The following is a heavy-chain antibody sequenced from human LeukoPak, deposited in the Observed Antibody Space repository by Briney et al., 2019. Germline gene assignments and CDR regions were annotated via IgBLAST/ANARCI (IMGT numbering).Heavy chain of an antibody. V-gene: IGHV3-21*01. CDR3: ARSGIKMVRGVIIKSPYHMDV. Sequence: GGSLRLSCAASGFTLSTYTMNWVRQAPGKGLEWVSSISSSSSYIYYADSVKGRFTISRDDAKNSLSLQMNSLRAEDTAVYYCARSGIKMVRGVIIKSPYHMDVWGKGTTVTISS. CDR1: GFTLSTYT. CDR2: ISSSSSYI. J-gene: IGHJ6*03. D-gene: IGHD3-10*01.